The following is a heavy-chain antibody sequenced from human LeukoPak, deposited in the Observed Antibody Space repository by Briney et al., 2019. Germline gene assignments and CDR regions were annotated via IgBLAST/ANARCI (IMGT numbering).Heavy chain of an antibody. D-gene: IGHD5-24*01. CDR3: ARVRRDGYNGEVVRY. V-gene: IGHV4-39*07. J-gene: IGHJ4*02. Sequence: SETLSLTCTVSGGSISSSSYYWGWIRQPPGKGLEWIGSIYYSGSTYYNPSLKSRVTISVDTSKNQFSLKLSSVTAADTAVYYCARVRRDGYNGEVVRYWGQGTLVTVSS. CDR2: IYYSGST. CDR1: GGSISSSSYY.